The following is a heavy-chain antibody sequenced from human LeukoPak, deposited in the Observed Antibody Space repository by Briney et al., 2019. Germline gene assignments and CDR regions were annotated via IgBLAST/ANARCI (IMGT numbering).Heavy chain of an antibody. CDR2: IYHSGST. D-gene: IGHD3-10*01. V-gene: IGHV4-38-2*01. J-gene: IGHJ5*02. CDR1: GYSISSGYY. CDR3: ARHLWLGELGWFDR. Sequence: SETLSLTCAVSGYSISSGYYWGWIRQPPGKGLEWIGSIYHSGSTYYNPSLKSRVTISVDTSKNQFYLKMSSVTAADTAVYSCARHLWLGELGWFDRWGQGTLVTVAS.